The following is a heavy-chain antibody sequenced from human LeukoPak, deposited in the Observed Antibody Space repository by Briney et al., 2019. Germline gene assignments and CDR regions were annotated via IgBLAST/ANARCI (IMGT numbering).Heavy chain of an antibody. CDR1: GFTFSSYG. CDR2: IWYDGSNK. Sequence: GGSLRLSCAASGFTFSSYGMHWVRQAPGKGLDWVAIIWYDGSNKYYADSVKGRFTISRDDSKNTLYLQMNSLRAEDMAVYYCAREADYYDSSGYRYTMDVWGQGTTVTVSS. D-gene: IGHD3-22*01. J-gene: IGHJ6*02. CDR3: AREADYYDSSGYRYTMDV. V-gene: IGHV3-33*01.